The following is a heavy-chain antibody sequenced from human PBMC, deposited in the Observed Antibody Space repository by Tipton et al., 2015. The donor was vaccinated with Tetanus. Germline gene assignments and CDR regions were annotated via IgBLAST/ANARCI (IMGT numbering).Heavy chain of an antibody. V-gene: IGHV4-31*11. Sequence: GLVKPSETLSLTCAVYGASFSDYYWNWVRQNPGKGLEWLGYIFSGGTTFYSPSLNGRVSMSLDTSKNLFALRLASVTAADTAVYYCARDRHPYRISGAFRGNDALDIWGPGALVTVSS. CDR2: IFSGGTT. CDR1: GASFSDYY. CDR3: ARDRHPYRISGAFRGNDALDI. D-gene: IGHD1-26*01. J-gene: IGHJ3*02.